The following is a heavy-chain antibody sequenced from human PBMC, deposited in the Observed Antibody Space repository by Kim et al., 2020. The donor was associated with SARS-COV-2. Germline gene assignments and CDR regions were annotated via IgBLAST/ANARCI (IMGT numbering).Heavy chain of an antibody. J-gene: IGHJ3*02. D-gene: IGHD6-6*01. V-gene: IGHV1-18*01. Sequence: YAQKLQSRVTMTTDTSPSTAYMELRSLRSDDTAVYYCARHRRSSSHAFDIWGQGTMVTVSS. CDR3: ARHRRSSSHAFDI.